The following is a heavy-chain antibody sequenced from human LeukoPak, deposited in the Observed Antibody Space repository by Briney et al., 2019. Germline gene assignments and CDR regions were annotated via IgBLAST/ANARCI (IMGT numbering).Heavy chain of an antibody. D-gene: IGHD3-3*01. J-gene: IGHJ3*02. Sequence: SETLSLTCTVSGGSISSYYWSWIRQPPGRGLEWIGYIYYSGSTNYNPSFKSRVTISVDTSKNQFSLTLSSVTAADTAVYYCARDKRYYDFWSATQRFDAFDIWGQGTMVTVSS. CDR2: IYYSGST. CDR3: ARDKRYYDFWSATQRFDAFDI. CDR1: GGSISSYY. V-gene: IGHV4-59*01.